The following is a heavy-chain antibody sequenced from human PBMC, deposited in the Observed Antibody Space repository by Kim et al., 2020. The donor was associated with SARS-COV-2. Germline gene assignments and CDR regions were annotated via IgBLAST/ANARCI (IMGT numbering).Heavy chain of an antibody. J-gene: IGHJ5*02. V-gene: IGHV3-23*01. Sequence: GGSLRLSCAASGFTFSSYAMSWVRQAPGKGLEWVSAISGSGGSTYYADSVKGRFTISRDNSKNTLYLQMNSLRAEDTAVYYCAKDPYVWGSYRPNWFDPWGQGTLVTVSS. CDR2: ISGSGGST. D-gene: IGHD3-16*02. CDR3: AKDPYVWGSYRPNWFDP. CDR1: GFTFSSYA.